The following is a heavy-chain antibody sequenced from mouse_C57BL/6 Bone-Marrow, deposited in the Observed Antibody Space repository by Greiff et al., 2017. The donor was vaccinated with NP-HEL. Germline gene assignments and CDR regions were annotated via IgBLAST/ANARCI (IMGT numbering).Heavy chain of an antibody. CDR3: ARSASYYYGSSYYAMDY. V-gene: IGHV1-26*01. CDR1: GYTFTDYY. Sequence: VQLQQSGPELVKPGASVKISCKASGYTFTDYYMNWVKQSHGKSLEWIGDINPNNGGTSYNQKFKGKATLTVDKSYSTAYMELRSLTSEDSAVYYCARSASYYYGSSYYAMDYWGQGTSVTVSS. D-gene: IGHD1-1*01. CDR2: INPNNGGT. J-gene: IGHJ4*01.